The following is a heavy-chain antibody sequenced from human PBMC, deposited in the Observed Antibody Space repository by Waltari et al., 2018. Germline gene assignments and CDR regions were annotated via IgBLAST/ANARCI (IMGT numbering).Heavy chain of an antibody. CDR3: ARGSGGYCSSTSCFFYWYFDL. Sequence: QLQLQESGSGLVKPSQTLSLTCAVSGGSISSGGYSWSWIRQPPGKGLEWIGYIYHSGSTYYNPSLKSRVTISVDRSKNQFSLKLSSVTAADTAVYYCARGSGGYCSSTSCFFYWYFDLWGRGTLVTVSS. CDR1: GGSISSGGYS. V-gene: IGHV4-30-2*01. CDR2: IYHSGST. J-gene: IGHJ2*01. D-gene: IGHD2-2*01.